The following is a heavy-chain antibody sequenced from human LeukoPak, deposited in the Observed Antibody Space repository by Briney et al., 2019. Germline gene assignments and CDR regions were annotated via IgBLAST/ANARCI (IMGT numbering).Heavy chain of an antibody. V-gene: IGHV1-18*04. D-gene: IGHD3-10*01. J-gene: IGHJ5*02. CDR2: INAYNGDT. CDR1: GYTFTNYG. CDR3: TRSRCGGHDWFDP. Sequence: GASVKVSCKASGYTFTNYGISWVRQAPGQGLEWMGWINAYNGDTNYAQKLQGRVTMTTDTSTSTAYMELRSLRSDDTAVYYCTRSRCGGHDWFDPWGQGTLVTVSS.